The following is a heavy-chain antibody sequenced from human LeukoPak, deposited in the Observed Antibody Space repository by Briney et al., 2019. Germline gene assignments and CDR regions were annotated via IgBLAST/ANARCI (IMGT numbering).Heavy chain of an antibody. CDR2: IYYSGST. D-gene: IGHD4-17*01. J-gene: IGHJ6*03. CDR3: ARDTTVTSGYYYSIDV. V-gene: IGHV4-59*01. Sequence: SSETLSLTCAVYGGSFSSYYWSWIRQPPGKGLEWIGYIYYSGSTNYNPSLKSRVTLSVDTSKNQFSLKLNSVTAADTAVYYCARDTTVTSGYYYSIDVWGKGTTVTVSS. CDR1: GGSFSSYY.